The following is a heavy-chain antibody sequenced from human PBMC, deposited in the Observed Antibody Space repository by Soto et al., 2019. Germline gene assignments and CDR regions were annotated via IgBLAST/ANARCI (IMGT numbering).Heavy chain of an antibody. Sequence: PGGFLRLSCAASGFTFSSYGMHWVRQAPGKGLEWVAVIWYEGSNKYYADSVKGRLTISRDNSKNTLYLQMNSLRAEDTAVFYCARSGAVLRFLESWFDPWGQGTLVPVSS. CDR2: IWYEGSNK. CDR3: ARSGAVLRFLESWFDP. J-gene: IGHJ5*02. D-gene: IGHD3-3*01. CDR1: GFTFSSYG. V-gene: IGHV3-33*01.